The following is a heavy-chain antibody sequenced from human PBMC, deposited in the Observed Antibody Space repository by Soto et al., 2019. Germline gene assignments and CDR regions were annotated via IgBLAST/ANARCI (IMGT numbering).Heavy chain of an antibody. J-gene: IGHJ6*02. D-gene: IGHD2-15*01. Sequence: QVQLVQSGAEVKKPGSSVKVSCKASGGTFSSYYINWVRQAPGQGLEWIGGIHPMFGTANYAQKFQGRLTITADKATSTADMELGSLRSEDTAVYYCARDPQPSVVRGGIAGYYGMDVWGQGTTVTVAS. V-gene: IGHV1-69*06. CDR1: GGTFSSYY. CDR2: IHPMFGTA. CDR3: ARDPQPSVVRGGIAGYYGMDV.